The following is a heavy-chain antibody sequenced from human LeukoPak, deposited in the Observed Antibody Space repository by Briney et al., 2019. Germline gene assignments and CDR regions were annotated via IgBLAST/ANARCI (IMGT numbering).Heavy chain of an antibody. V-gene: IGHV1-69*13. CDR1: GGTFSSYA. CDR2: IIPIFGSA. CDR3: ARPRYSSSWYGSFDY. J-gene: IGHJ4*02. D-gene: IGHD6-13*01. Sequence: GASVKVSCKASGGTFSSYAISWVRQAPGQGLEWMGGIIPIFGSANCAQKFQGRVTITADESTSTAYMELSSLRSEDTAVYYCARPRYSSSWYGSFDYWGQGTLVTVSS.